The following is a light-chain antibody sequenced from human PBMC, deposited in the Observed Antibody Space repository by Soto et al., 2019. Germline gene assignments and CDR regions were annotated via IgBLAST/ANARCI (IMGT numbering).Light chain of an antibody. CDR1: ETVATN. J-gene: IGKJ1*01. CDR3: QQYGSSGT. CDR2: ATS. Sequence: VMTQSPATLSVSPGERATLSCWASETVATNLAWYQQKPGQAPRLLIYATSRRAPGSPDRFSGSGSGTDFTLTISRLEPEDFAVYYCQQYGSSGTFGQGTKVDIK. V-gene: IGKV3-20*01.